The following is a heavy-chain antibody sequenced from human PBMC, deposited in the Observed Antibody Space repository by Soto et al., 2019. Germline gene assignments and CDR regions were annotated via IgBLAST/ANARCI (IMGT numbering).Heavy chain of an antibody. J-gene: IGHJ3*02. CDR2: IYYSGST. Sequence: SETLSLTCTVSGGSISSGDYYWSWIRQPPGKGLEWIGYIYYSGSTYYNPSLKSRVTISVDTSKNLFSLKLSSVTAADTAVYYCAGSYYYDSSGYQAFDIWGQGTMVTVSS. CDR1: GGSISSGDYY. V-gene: IGHV4-30-4*01. CDR3: AGSYYYDSSGYQAFDI. D-gene: IGHD3-22*01.